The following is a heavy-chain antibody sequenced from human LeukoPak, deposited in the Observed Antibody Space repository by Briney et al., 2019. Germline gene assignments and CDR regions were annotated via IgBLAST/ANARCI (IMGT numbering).Heavy chain of an antibody. Sequence: GGSLRLSCAASGFTFDDYAMHWVRQAPGKGLEWVGRIKSKTDGGTTDYAAPVKGRFTISRDDSKNTLYLQMNSLKTEDTAVYYCTTVGDYDGFMRLGELSSTGGQGTLVTVSS. D-gene: IGHD3-16*02. CDR2: IKSKTDGGTT. CDR3: TTVGDYDGFMRLGELSST. CDR1: GFTFDDYA. J-gene: IGHJ4*02. V-gene: IGHV3-15*01.